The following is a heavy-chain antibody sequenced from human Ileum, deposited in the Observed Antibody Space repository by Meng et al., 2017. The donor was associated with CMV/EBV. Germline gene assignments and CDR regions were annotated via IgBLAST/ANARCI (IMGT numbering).Heavy chain of an antibody. D-gene: IGHD4-17*01. V-gene: IGHV5-51*01. J-gene: IGHJ4*01. CDR3: ARRGYGDYVKSYYFDY. Sequence: GGSLRLSCKGSGYSFTNYWIAWVRQMPGKGLEWMGIIYPGDSDTRYNPSFQGQVTISADKSINTAFLQWSSLKASDTAMYYCARRGYGDYVKSYYFDYWGHGTLVTVSS. CDR1: GYSFTNYW. CDR2: IYPGDSDT.